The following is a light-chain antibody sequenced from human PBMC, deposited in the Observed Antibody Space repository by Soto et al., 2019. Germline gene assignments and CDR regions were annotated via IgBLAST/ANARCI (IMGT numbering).Light chain of an antibody. CDR1: SSDIGTYDH. J-gene: IGLJ1*01. CDR2: SVS. CDR3: ISYTSISTLYV. Sequence: QSVLTQPASVSGSPGQSITISCSGTSSDIGTYDHVAWFQQFPGKTPKLVIYSVSDRPSGVSYRFSGSKSGNTASLTISGLQADDEADYYCISYTSISTLYVFGTGTKVTVL. V-gene: IGLV2-14*01.